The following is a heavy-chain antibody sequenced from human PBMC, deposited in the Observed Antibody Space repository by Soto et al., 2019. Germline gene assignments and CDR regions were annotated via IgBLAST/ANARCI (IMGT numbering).Heavy chain of an antibody. CDR3: ARTRVGATTPFDY. V-gene: IGHV4-59*01. CDR2: IYYSGST. D-gene: IGHD1-26*01. CDR1: GGSISSYY. J-gene: IGHJ4*02. Sequence: QVQLQESGPGLVKPSETLSLTCTVSGGSISSYYWSCIRQPPGKGLEWIGYIYYSGSTNYNPSLKSRVTISVDTSKNQFSLKLSSVTAADTAVYYCARTRVGATTPFDYWGQGTLVTVSS.